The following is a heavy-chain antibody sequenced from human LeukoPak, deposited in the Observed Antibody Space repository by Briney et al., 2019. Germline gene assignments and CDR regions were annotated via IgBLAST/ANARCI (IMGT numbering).Heavy chain of an antibody. J-gene: IGHJ4*02. V-gene: IGHV1-2*02. Sequence: ASVKVSCKTSGYTFRNYGITWVRQIPGQGLEWMGWINPYSGATNYAQKFQGRVTLTRDTSISTAYMDLSRLRSDDTAVYSCARDNEFRDYFLHYWGQGTPVTVSS. CDR2: INPYSGAT. CDR3: ARDNEFRDYFLHY. CDR1: GYTFRNYG. D-gene: IGHD2/OR15-2a*01.